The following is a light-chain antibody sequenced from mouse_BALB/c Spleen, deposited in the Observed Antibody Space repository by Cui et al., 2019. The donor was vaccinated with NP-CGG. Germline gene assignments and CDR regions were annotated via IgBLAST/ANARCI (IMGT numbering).Light chain of an antibody. CDR3: ALWYSNHWV. CDR2: GTN. J-gene: IGLJ1*01. Sequence: QAFVTQESALTTSPGETVSLTCRSSTGAVTTNNYANWVQEKPDHLFTGLIGGTNNRAPGVPARFSGSLIGDKAALTITGAQTEDEAKYFCALWYSNHWVFGGGTKLTVL. CDR1: TGAVTTNNY. V-gene: IGLV1*01.